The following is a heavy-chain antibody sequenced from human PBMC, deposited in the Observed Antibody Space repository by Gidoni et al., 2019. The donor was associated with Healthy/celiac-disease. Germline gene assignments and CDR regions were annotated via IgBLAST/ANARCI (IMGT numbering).Heavy chain of an antibody. D-gene: IGHD4-17*01. V-gene: IGHV3-33*01. CDR1: GFTFSSYG. J-gene: IGHJ4*02. CDR3: ARVNYGDYADFDY. CDR2: IWYDGSNK. Sequence: VQLVESGGGVVQPGRSLRLSCAASGFTFSSYGMHWVRQAPGKGLEWVAVIWYDGSNKYYADSVKGRFTISRDNSKNTLYLQMNSLRAEDTAVYYCARVNYGDYADFDYWGQGTLVTVSS.